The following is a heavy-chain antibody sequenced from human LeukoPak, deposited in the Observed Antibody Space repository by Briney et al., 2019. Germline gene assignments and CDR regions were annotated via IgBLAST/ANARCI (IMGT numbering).Heavy chain of an antibody. V-gene: IGHV4-38-2*01. J-gene: IGHJ4*02. CDR2: IYHTGSA. CDR1: GYSFTSGDY. CDR3: ARYCTSTTCILRGFDY. Sequence: SDTLSLTCSVSGYSFTSGDYWGWIRQPPGKGLEWIANIYHTGSAHYNPSLKSRVTISVDTSKNQFSLKLSSVTAADTAVYYCARYCTSTTCILRGFDYWGQGTLVTVSS. D-gene: IGHD2-2*01.